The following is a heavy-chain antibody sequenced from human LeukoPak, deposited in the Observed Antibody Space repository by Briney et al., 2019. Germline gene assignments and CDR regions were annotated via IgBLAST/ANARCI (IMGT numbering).Heavy chain of an antibody. V-gene: IGHV5-51*01. Sequence: GESLKISCKGSRYSFTSYWIGWVRQMPGKGLEWMGIIYPSDSDTRYSPSFQGQVTISVDKSISTAYLQWSSLKASDTAMYYCARRRGSNYYDSSGPNDYWGQGTLVTASS. CDR2: IYPSDSDT. CDR3: ARRRGSNYYDSSGPNDY. CDR1: RYSFTSYW. J-gene: IGHJ4*02. D-gene: IGHD3-22*01.